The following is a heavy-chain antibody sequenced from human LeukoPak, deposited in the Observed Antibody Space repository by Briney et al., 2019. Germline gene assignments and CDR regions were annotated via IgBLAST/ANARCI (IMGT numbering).Heavy chain of an antibody. Sequence: ASVTVSRQASGYTFTSYGISWVRQAPGQGLEWMGWISVYNGNTNYAQKLEGRVTMTTDTSTSTAYMELRSLRSDDTAVYYGGRASDYYDSSGYSNWGQGTLVTVSS. D-gene: IGHD3-22*01. CDR3: GRASDYYDSSGYSN. CDR2: ISVYNGNT. V-gene: IGHV1-18*01. CDR1: GYTFTSYG. J-gene: IGHJ4*02.